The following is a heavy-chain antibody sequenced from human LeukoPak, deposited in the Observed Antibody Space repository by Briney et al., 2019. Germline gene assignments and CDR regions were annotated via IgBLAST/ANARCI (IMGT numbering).Heavy chain of an antibody. CDR2: IYTSGST. D-gene: IGHD5-12*01. V-gene: IGHV4-59*10. J-gene: IGHJ4*02. CDR3: ATTTQRGNDY. Sequence: SETLSLTCAVYGGSFSSYYWSWIRQPAGKGLEWIGRIYTSGSTNYNPSLKSRVTMSVDTSKNQFSLKLSSVTAADTAVYYCATTTQRGNDYWGQGTLVTVSS. CDR1: GGSFSSYY.